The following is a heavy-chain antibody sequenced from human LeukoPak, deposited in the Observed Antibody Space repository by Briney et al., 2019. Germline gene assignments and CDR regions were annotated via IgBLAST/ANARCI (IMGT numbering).Heavy chain of an antibody. V-gene: IGHV3-23*01. CDR2: ISGSGGST. CDR3: AKDNAADYLDY. J-gene: IGHJ4*02. Sequence: PGGSLRLSCAASGFTFTSYSMNWVRQAPGKGLEWVSAISGSGGSTYYADSVKGRFTISRDNSKNTLYLQMNSLRAEDTAVYYCAKDNAADYLDYWGQGTLVTVSS. CDR1: GFTFTSYS. D-gene: IGHD2-15*01.